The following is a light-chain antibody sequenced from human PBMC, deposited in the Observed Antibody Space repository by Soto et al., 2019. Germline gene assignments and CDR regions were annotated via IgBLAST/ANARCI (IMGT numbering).Light chain of an antibody. Sequence: QSVLTQPPSVSGAPGQRVTISCTGSSSNIGAGHDVHWYQQLPGAAPKLLIYANSNRPSGVPDRFSGSKSGTSASLAITGLQAEDEADYYCQSYDSSLSGHVIFGGGTKLTVL. J-gene: IGLJ2*01. CDR2: ANS. CDR3: QSYDSSLSGHVI. V-gene: IGLV1-40*01. CDR1: SSNIGAGHD.